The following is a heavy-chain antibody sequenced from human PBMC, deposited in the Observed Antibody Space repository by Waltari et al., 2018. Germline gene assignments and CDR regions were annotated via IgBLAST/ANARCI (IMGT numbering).Heavy chain of an antibody. Sequence: EVQLVESGGGLVKPGDSLRLSCVASGFTFANAWVNWVRQAPGKGLEGVGRIQSKAEGWTTDYAAPVKGRFAISRDDSKATAYLQMNSLKSEDTAMYFCTTEGGRTWPMYWGQGTLVTVSS. CDR3: TTEGGRTWPMY. CDR1: GFTFANAW. V-gene: IGHV3-15*01. CDR2: IQSKAEGWTT. D-gene: IGHD2-2*01. J-gene: IGHJ4*02.